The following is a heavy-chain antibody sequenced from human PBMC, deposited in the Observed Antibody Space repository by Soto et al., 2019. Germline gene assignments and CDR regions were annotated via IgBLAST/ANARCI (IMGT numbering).Heavy chain of an antibody. Sequence: QVQLVQSGAEVKKPGASVKVSCKASGYTFTGYYMHWVRQAPGQGLEWMGWINTNSGGTNYAQKFQGWVTMTRDTSMSTAYMELSRLRSDDTAVYYCASAPHFWSGYSGEYGMDVWGQGPTVTVSS. CDR1: GYTFTGYY. CDR2: INTNSGGT. V-gene: IGHV1-2*04. J-gene: IGHJ6*02. CDR3: ASAPHFWSGYSGEYGMDV. D-gene: IGHD3-3*01.